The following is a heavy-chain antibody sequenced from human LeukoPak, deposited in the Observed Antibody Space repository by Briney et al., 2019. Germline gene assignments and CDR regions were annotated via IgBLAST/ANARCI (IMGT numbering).Heavy chain of an antibody. CDR3: ARVCIAARGLLDY. J-gene: IGHJ4*02. D-gene: IGHD6-6*01. V-gene: IGHV3-21*01. CDR2: ISSSSSYI. CDR1: GFTFSSYS. Sequence: GGSLRLSCAASGFTFSSYSMNWVRQAPGKGLEWVSSISSSSSYIYYADSVKGRFTISRDNAKNSLYLQMNSLRAEDTAVYYCARVCIAARGLLDYWGQGTLVTVSS.